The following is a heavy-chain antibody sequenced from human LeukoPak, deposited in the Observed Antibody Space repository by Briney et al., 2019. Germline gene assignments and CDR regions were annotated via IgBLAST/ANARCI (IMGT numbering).Heavy chain of an antibody. D-gene: IGHD3-3*01. CDR3: AKINIPDSWSGDPNDAFDV. CDR1: GFAFSTYT. Sequence: GGSLRLSCAASGFAFSTYTMSWVRQTPGERLEWVSALSGDGEHSYYSDPVTGRFTVSRDNSRKTLYLQMSSLRDDDTAIYYCAKINIPDSWSGDPNDAFDVWGQGTMVTVSS. J-gene: IGHJ3*01. V-gene: IGHV3-23*01. CDR2: LSGDGEHS.